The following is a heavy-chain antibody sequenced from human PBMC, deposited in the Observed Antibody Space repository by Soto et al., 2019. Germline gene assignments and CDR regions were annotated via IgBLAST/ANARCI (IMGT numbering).Heavy chain of an antibody. CDR3: AKDRWEWLRSNYYYGMDV. Sequence: GGSLRLSCAASGFTFSSYGMHWVRQAPGKGLEWVAVISYDGSNKYYADSVKGRFTISRDNSKNTLYLQMNSLRAEDTAVYYCAKDRWEWLRSNYYYGMDVWGQGTTVTVS. V-gene: IGHV3-30*18. J-gene: IGHJ6*02. CDR1: GFTFSSYG. CDR2: ISYDGSNK. D-gene: IGHD5-12*01.